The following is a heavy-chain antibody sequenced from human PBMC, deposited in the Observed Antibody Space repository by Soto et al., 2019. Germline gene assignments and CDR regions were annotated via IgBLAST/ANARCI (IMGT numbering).Heavy chain of an antibody. J-gene: IGHJ5*02. D-gene: IGHD2-15*01. CDR1: GPSISSGYY. Sequence: PSESLSPSCAVSGPSISSGYYWGWIRQPPGKGLEWIGSIYHSGSTYYNPSLKSRVTISVDTSKNQFSLKLSSVTAADTAVYYCARGGIVVGGVVPHWFDPWGQGMLVTVSS. V-gene: IGHV4-38-2*01. CDR3: ARGGIVVGGVVPHWFDP. CDR2: IYHSGST.